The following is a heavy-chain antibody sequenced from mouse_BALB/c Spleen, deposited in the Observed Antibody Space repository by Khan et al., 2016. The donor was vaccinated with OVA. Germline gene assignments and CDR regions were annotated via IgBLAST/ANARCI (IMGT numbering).Heavy chain of an antibody. CDR3: ARPAYDGYCDY. J-gene: IGHJ2*01. Sequence: QIQLVQSGPELVRPGVSVKISCKGSGYTFTDYAMYWVKQSHAKSLEWIGLISTYSGSTNYNQKFKGKVTMTVDKYSSAAYMELARLTSEDSAFHYCARPAYDGYCDYLGQGTTLTVSS. CDR2: ISTYSGST. V-gene: IGHV1S137*01. CDR1: GYTFTDYA. D-gene: IGHD2-3*01.